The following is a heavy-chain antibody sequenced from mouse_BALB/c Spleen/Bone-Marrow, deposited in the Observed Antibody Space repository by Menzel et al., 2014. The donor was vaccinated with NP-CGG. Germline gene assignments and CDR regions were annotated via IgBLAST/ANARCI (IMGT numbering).Heavy chain of an antibody. CDR3: ARRAYGGSYGFAY. CDR1: GYTFTSYW. V-gene: IGHV1-7*01. D-gene: IGHD1-1*01. J-gene: IGHJ3*01. Sequence: VKLQESGAELAKPGASVEMSCKASGYTFTSYWMHWVKQRPGQGLEWIGYINPSTGYTEYNQKFKDKATLTADKSSSTAYMQLSSLTSEDSAVYYCARRAYGGSYGFAYWGQGTLVTVSA. CDR2: INPSTGYT.